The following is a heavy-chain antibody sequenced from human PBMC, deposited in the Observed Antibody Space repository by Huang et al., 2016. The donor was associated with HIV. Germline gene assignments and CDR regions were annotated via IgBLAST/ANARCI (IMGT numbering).Heavy chain of an antibody. J-gene: IGHJ4*02. CDR1: GYTFTNYD. D-gene: IGHD4-17*01. V-gene: IGHV1-8*02. Sequence: QVHLVQSGAEVKKPGASVKVSCKASGYTFTNYDINWVRQAPGRGLGWMGWMNPNNGNPGFAQSFQGRVTMTRKTSITTAYMELTSLTSEDTAVYYCARSAYGDLDYWGLGTLVIVSS. CDR3: ARSAYGDLDY. CDR2: MNPNNGNP.